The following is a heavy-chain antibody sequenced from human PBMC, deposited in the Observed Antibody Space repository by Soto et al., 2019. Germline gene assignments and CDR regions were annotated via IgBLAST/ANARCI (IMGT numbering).Heavy chain of an antibody. Sequence: GGSLRLSCPASGFTFTYAWMTWVRQAPGKGLEWVGGIESKNEGVTTDYATPVKGTFTISRDESKNTLYLQMDSLKTEDTAVYYCSTAIGWYDPYGMDVACDGTTVTDAS. CDR3: STAIGWYDPYGMDV. CDR2: IESKNEGVTT. D-gene: IGHD6-19*01. J-gene: IGHJ6*04. CDR1: GFTFTYAW. V-gene: IGHV3-15*04.